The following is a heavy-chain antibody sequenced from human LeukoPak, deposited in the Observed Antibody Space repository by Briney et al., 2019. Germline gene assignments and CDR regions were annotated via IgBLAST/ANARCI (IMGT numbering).Heavy chain of an antibody. CDR2: INHNGNVN. Sequence: GGSLRLSCAASGFTFSSYWMNWARQAPGKGLEWVASINHNGNVNYYVDSVKGRFTISRDNAENTLYLEMNSLRAEDTAVYYCARWPWFEGAFDIWGQGTMVTVSS. J-gene: IGHJ3*02. D-gene: IGHD3-10*01. V-gene: IGHV3-7*03. CDR1: GFTFSSYW. CDR3: ARWPWFEGAFDI.